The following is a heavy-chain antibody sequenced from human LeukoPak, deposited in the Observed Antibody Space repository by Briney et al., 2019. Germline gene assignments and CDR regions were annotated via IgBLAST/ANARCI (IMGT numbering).Heavy chain of an antibody. J-gene: IGHJ4*02. D-gene: IGHD3-3*01. CDR3: ARDLLTIFGLPDY. CDR1: GDSVSSNSAA. V-gene: IGHV6-1*01. Sequence: SQTLSLTCALSGDSVSSNSAAWNWIRQSPSRGLEWLERTYYRSKWYNDYAVSVKSRITINPDTSKNQFSLQLNSVTPEDTAVYYCARDLLTIFGLPDYWGQGTLVTVSS. CDR2: TYYRSKWYN.